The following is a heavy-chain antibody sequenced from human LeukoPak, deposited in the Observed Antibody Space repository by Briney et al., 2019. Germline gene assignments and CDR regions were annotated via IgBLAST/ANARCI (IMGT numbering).Heavy chain of an antibody. D-gene: IGHD2-15*01. V-gene: IGHV4-31*03. CDR2: IYYSGST. CDR1: GGSISGSSYY. CDR3: ARDGGVCSGGTCFLGYFDY. Sequence: SETLSLTCTVSGGSISGSSYYWGWVRQHPEKGLEWIGYIYYSGSTYYNPSLKSRVTISLDTSKSQFSLKLSSVTAADTAVYYCARDGGVCSGGTCFLGYFDYWGQGTLVTVSS. J-gene: IGHJ4*02.